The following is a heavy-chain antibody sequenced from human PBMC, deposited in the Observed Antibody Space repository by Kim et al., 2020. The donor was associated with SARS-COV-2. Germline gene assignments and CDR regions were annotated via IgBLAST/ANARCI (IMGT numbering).Heavy chain of an antibody. Sequence: NPSLNSRVTISVDTSKNQFSLKLSSVTAADTAVYYCARGTIFGVVIIDYWGQGTLVTVSS. V-gene: IGHV4-39*01. D-gene: IGHD3-3*01. J-gene: IGHJ4*02. CDR3: ARGTIFGVVIIDY.